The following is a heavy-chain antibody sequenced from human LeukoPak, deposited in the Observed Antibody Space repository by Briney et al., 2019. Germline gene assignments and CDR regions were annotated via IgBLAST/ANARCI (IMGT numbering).Heavy chain of an antibody. D-gene: IGHD6-13*01. CDR1: GFTFSSYA. V-gene: IGHV3-23*01. CDR3: AKGRSTSYSSSWLFDY. Sequence: GGSLRLSCAASGFTFSSYAMSWVRQAPGKGLEWVSAISGSGGSTYYADSVKGRFTISRDNSKNTLYLQMNSLRAEDTAVYYCAKGRSTSYSSSWLFDYWGQGTLVTVSS. CDR2: ISGSGGST. J-gene: IGHJ4*02.